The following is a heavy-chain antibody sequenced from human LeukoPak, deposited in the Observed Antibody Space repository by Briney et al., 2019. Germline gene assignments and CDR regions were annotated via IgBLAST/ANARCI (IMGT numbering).Heavy chain of an antibody. CDR2: ISYDGSNK. CDR1: GFTFSRYS. Sequence: PGGSLRLSCAASGFTFSRYSMNWVRQAPGKGLEWVAVISYDGSNKYYADSVKGRFTISRDNSKNTLYLQMNSLRAEDTAVYYCARTAVAAFDYWGQGTLVTVSS. V-gene: IGHV3-30*03. D-gene: IGHD6-19*01. J-gene: IGHJ4*02. CDR3: ARTAVAAFDY.